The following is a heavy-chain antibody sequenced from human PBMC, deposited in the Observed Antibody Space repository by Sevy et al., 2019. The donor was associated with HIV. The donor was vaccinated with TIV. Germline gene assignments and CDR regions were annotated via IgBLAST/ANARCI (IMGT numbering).Heavy chain of an antibody. CDR2: INPNSGGT. CDR1: GYTFTGYY. Sequence: ASVKVSCKASGYTFTGYYMHWVRQAPGQGLEWMGRINPNSGGTNYAQMFQGRVTMTRDTSISTAYMELRRLRSDDTAVYYCVRWEYNWNDDGWFDPWGQGTLVTVSS. D-gene: IGHD1-1*01. CDR3: VRWEYNWNDDGWFDP. V-gene: IGHV1-2*06. J-gene: IGHJ5*02.